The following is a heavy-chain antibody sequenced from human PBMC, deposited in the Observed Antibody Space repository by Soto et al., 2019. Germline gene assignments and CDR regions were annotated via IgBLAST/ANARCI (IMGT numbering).Heavy chain of an antibody. J-gene: IGHJ5*02. CDR3: ARDRAYYYDSSGYRAPFDP. D-gene: IGHD3-22*01. V-gene: IGHV1-69*13. CDR1: GGTFSSYA. CDR2: IIPIFGTA. Sequence: VASVKVSCKASGGTFSSYAISWVRQAPGQGLEWMGGIIPIFGTANYAQKFQGRVTITADESTSTAHMELSSLRSEDTAVYYCARDRAYYYDSSGYRAPFDPWGQGTLVTVSS.